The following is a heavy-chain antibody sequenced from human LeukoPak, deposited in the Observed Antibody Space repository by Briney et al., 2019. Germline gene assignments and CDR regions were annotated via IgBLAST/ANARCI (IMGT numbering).Heavy chain of an antibody. J-gene: IGHJ4*02. CDR3: TTLASYGSGSYDY. CDR1: GFTFGDYA. CDR2: IRSKVYGGTT. Sequence: GGSLRLSCTASGFTFGDYAMSWVRQAPRKGLEWVGFIRSKVYGGTTEYAASVKGRFTISRDDSKSIAYLQMNSLKTEDTAVYYCTTLASYGSGSYDYWGQGTLVTVSS. D-gene: IGHD3-10*01. V-gene: IGHV3-49*04.